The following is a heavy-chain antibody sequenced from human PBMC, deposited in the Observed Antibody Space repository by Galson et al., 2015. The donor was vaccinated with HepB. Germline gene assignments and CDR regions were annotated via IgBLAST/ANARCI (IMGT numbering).Heavy chain of an antibody. CDR1: GFTFSYYA. Sequence: SLRLSCAASGFTFSYYAMGWVRQAPGKGLEWISAITPSGDNTYSADSMKGRFIISRDNSQNTLFLQMNSLRADDTAIYFCAKVFPEKTDGWYRQALYYFDSWGQGTRVTVSS. CDR2: ITPSGDNT. CDR3: AKVFPEKTDGWYRQALYYFDS. J-gene: IGHJ4*02. V-gene: IGHV3-23*01. D-gene: IGHD6-19*01.